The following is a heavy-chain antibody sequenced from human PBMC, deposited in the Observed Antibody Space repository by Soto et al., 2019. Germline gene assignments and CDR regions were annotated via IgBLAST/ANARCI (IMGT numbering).Heavy chain of an antibody. CDR3: ARSARMVGDLDY. CDR2: INSDGTNT. Sequence: HPGGSLRLSCAASGFTLSSYVMAWVRQAPGKGLEWVSGINSDGTNTSYADSVKGRFTISRDNAKNTLYLQMNSLRAEDTAVYYCARSARMVGDLDYWGQGTLVTVSS. J-gene: IGHJ4*02. V-gene: IGHV3-74*01. D-gene: IGHD2-8*01. CDR1: GFTLSSYV.